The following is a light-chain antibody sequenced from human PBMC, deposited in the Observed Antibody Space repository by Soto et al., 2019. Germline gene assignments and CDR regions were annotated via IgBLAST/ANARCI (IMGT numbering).Light chain of an antibody. CDR2: GAS. Sequence: EIVMTQSPATLSVYPGDTASLSCRASQSIGSNVGWYQQKPGQAPRLLMYGASTRATGISARFSGSGSGTEFSLTISSLQSEDLAVYYCQQYNTWSLITFGQGTRLEIK. CDR1: QSIGSN. J-gene: IGKJ5*01. V-gene: IGKV3-15*01. CDR3: QQYNTWSLIT.